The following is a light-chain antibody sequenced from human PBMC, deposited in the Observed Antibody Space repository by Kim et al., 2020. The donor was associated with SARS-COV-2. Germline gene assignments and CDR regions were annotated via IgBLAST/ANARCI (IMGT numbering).Light chain of an antibody. Sequence: PSPSSLSSSVGDRFTITCRASQGISNYLAWYQQKPGKVPRLLIYAASTLQSGVPSRFRGSGSVREFTLTISSLQPEDVATYYCQKYISAPQTVGGGTKVDIK. CDR3: QKYISAPQT. CDR2: AAS. V-gene: IGKV1-27*01. J-gene: IGKJ4*01. CDR1: QGISNY.